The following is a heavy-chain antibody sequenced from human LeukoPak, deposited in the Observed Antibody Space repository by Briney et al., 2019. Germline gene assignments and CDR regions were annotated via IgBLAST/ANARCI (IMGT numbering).Heavy chain of an antibody. CDR2: IRGSGSPI. V-gene: IGHV3-11*04. Sequence: KPGGSLRLSCAASGFIFSDFYMSWLRQAPGQGLEWIAYIRGSGSPISYADSVKGRFTISRDNAKNTLYLQMNDLRVEDTAVYYCARDPEPGPLDYWGQGTLVTVSS. CDR3: ARDPEPGPLDY. J-gene: IGHJ4*02. CDR1: GFIFSDFY.